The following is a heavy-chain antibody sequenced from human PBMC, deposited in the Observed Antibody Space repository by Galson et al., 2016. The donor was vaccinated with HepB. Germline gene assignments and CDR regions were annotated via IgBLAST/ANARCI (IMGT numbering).Heavy chain of an antibody. CDR3: ARVDATIPIVRGLID. CDR1: GGSINSSNW. V-gene: IGHV4-4*02. J-gene: IGHJ4*02. Sequence: SETLSLTCAVSGGSINSSNWWSWVRQPPGKGLEWIGEICHSGSTSYNPSLKSRVIVSVDNSKNQFSLKLRSLTAADTAVYYCARVDATIPIVRGLIDWGQGTLVTVSS. D-gene: IGHD3-10*02. CDR2: ICHSGST.